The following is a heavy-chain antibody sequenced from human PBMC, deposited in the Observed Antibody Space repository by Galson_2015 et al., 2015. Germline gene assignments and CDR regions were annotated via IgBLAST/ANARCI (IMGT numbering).Heavy chain of an antibody. V-gene: IGHV3-74*01. CDR3: ARDGGWDYYYGMDV. CDR1: GFTFSSYW. Sequence: SLRLSCAASGFTFSSYWMHWVRQAPGKGLVWVSRINSDGSSTSYADSVKGRFTISRDNAKNTLYPQMNSLRAEDTAVYYCARDGGWDYYYGMDVWGQGTTVTVSS. D-gene: IGHD3-16*01. J-gene: IGHJ6*02. CDR2: INSDGSST.